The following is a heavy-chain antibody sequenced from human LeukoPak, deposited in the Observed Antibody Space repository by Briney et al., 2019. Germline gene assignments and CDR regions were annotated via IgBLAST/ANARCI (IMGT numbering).Heavy chain of an antibody. CDR3: VRDLTIVGVAQVHH. Sequence: GGSLRLSCTASGFTFSIYTMNWVRQAPGKGLEWISYISTNSGTIWYADSVKGRFSISRDNAKNSLFLHMNSLRAEDTAVYYCVRDLTIVGVAQVHHWGQGTLVTVSS. D-gene: IGHD1-26*01. J-gene: IGHJ5*02. CDR1: GFTFSIYT. V-gene: IGHV3-48*01. CDR2: ISTNSGTI.